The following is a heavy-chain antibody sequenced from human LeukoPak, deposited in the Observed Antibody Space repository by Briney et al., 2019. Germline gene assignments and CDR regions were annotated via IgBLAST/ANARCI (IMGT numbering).Heavy chain of an antibody. CDR1: GGSFSGYY. CDR3: ARGGYCSSTSCYRVPWFDP. D-gene: IGHD2-2*02. CDR2: IYYSGST. J-gene: IGHJ5*02. V-gene: IGHV4-59*08. Sequence: SETLSLTCAVYGGSFSGYYWSWIRQPPGKGLEWIGYIYYSGSTNYNPSLKSRVTISVDTSKNQFSLKLSSVTAADTAVYYCARGGYCSSTSCYRVPWFDPWGQGTLVTVSS.